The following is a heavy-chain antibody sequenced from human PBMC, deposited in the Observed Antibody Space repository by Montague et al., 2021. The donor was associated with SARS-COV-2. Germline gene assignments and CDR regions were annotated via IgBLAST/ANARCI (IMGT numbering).Heavy chain of an antibody. Sequence: SLRLSCAASGFTFSSYAMSWVRQAPGKGLEWVSAISGSGGSTYYADSVKGRFTISRDNSKNTLYLQMNSLRAEDTAVYYCAKDGDFWSGSGFSGSDAFDIWGQGTMVTVSS. D-gene: IGHD3-3*01. CDR1: GFTFSSYA. V-gene: IGHV3-23*01. CDR2: ISGSGGST. J-gene: IGHJ3*02. CDR3: AKDGDFWSGSGFSGSDAFDI.